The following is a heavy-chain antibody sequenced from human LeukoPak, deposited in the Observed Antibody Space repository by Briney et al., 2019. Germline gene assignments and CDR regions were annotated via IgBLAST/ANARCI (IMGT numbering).Heavy chain of an antibody. V-gene: IGHV3-33*01. D-gene: IGHD2-2*03. J-gene: IGHJ6*02. CDR2: IWHDGSNL. CDR3: ARDRRGYCSSTSCPDGMDV. Sequence: GGSLRLSCAASGFTFGNYGMHWVRQAPGKGLEWVASIWHDGSNLDYADSVKGRITISRDNSKNTVYLQMNSLRAEDTAVYYCARDRRGYCSSTSCPDGMDVWGQGTTVTVSS. CDR1: GFTFGNYG.